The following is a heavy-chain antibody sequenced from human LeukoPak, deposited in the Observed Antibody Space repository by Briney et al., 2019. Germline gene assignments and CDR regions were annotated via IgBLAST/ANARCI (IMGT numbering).Heavy chain of an antibody. D-gene: IGHD2-15*01. CDR3: ARSGPDALYCSGGSCYSIAFDI. Sequence: SGPALVKPTQTLTLTCTFSGFSLSTSGMRVSWIRQPPGKALEWLARIDWDDDKFYSTSLKTRLTISKGTSKNQVVLTMTNMDPVDTATYYCARSGPDALYCSGGSCYSIAFDIWGQGTMVTVSS. CDR2: IDWDDDK. V-gene: IGHV2-70*04. J-gene: IGHJ3*02. CDR1: GFSLSTSGMR.